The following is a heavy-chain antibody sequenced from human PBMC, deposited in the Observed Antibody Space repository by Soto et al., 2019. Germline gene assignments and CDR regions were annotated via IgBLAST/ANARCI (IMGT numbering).Heavy chain of an antibody. CDR3: ATIGIAAAGPEYYYGMDV. CDR1: GYSFTSYW. D-gene: IGHD6-13*01. CDR2: IDPSDSYT. V-gene: IGHV5-10-1*03. Sequence: EVQLVQSGAEVKKPGESLRISCKGSGYSFTSYWISWVRQMPGKGLEWMGRIDPSDSYTNYSPSFQGHVTISADKSISTAYLQWSSLKASDTAMYYCATIGIAAAGPEYYYGMDVWGQGTTVTVSS. J-gene: IGHJ6*02.